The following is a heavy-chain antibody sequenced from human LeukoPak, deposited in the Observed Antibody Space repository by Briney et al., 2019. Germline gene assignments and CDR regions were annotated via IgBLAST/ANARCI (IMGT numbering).Heavy chain of an antibody. V-gene: IGHV4-39*01. CDR1: GDSISSSGYY. D-gene: IGHD3-10*01. Sequence: SETLSLTCTVSGDSISSSGYYWGWIRQPPGKGLEWIGIIHFSGTTYYNPSLKSRVTISVDTSKNQFSLKVTSVTAADTAVYYCARFRGVVSSSLLDFWGQGTPVTVSS. CDR3: ARFRGVVSSSLLDF. CDR2: IHFSGTT. J-gene: IGHJ4*02.